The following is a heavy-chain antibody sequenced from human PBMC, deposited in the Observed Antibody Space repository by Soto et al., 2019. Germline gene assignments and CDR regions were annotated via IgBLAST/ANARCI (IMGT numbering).Heavy chain of an antibody. CDR2: VIGSGGST. V-gene: IGHV3-23*01. CDR1: GFTFSSYA. D-gene: IGHD6-13*01. Sequence: GGSLRLSCAASGFTFSSYAMSWVRQAPGKGLEWVSTVIGSGGSTYYADSVKGRFTISRDNSKNTLYLQMNSLRAEDNAIYYRTNHGSSWAHFDYWGQGTLVTVSS. CDR3: TNHGSSWAHFDY. J-gene: IGHJ4*02.